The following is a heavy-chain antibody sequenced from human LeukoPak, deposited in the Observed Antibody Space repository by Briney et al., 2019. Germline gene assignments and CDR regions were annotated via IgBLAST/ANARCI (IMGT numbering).Heavy chain of an antibody. CDR2: ISAYNGNT. J-gene: IGHJ4*02. Sequence: GASVKVSCKSSGYTFTSYGIIWVRQAPGQGLEWMGWISAYNGNTNYAQKLQGRVTMTTDTSTSTAYMELRSLRSDDTAVYYCASTYYYGSGSYYNPPRYWGQGTLVTVSS. CDR3: ASTYYYGSGSYYNPPRY. CDR1: GYTFTSYG. V-gene: IGHV1-18*01. D-gene: IGHD3-10*01.